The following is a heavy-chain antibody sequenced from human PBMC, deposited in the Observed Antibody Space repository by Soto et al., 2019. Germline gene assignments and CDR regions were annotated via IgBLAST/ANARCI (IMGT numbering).Heavy chain of an antibody. CDR1: GYSFTSYW. J-gene: IGHJ6*02. D-gene: IGHD3-22*01. CDR2: IDPSDSYT. CDR3: ASNKPGVYYSLYYNYYYRIDV. Sequence: PGQSLKISCKGSGYSFTSYWISWVRQMPGKGLEWMGRIDPSDSYTNYTPSFQGHVTITADKSISIAYLQWSSLKASDTAMYYCASNKPGVYYSLYYNYYYRIDVWGQGTTVTVSS. V-gene: IGHV5-10-1*01.